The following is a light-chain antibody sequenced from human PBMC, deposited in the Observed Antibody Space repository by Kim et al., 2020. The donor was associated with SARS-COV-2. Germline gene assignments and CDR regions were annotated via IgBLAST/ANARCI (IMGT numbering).Light chain of an antibody. V-gene: IGLV3-1*01. J-gene: IGLJ2*01. Sequence: SYELTQPPSVSVSPGQTASITCSGDKLGDKYACWYQQKPGQSLVLVIYQDSKRPSGIPERFSGSNSGNTATLTISGTQAMDEADYYCRAWDSSTVVFGGGTQLTVL. CDR3: RAWDSSTVV. CDR1: KLGDKY. CDR2: QDS.